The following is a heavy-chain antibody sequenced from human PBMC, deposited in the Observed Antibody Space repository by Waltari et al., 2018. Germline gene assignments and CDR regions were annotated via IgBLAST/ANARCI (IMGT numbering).Heavy chain of an antibody. Sequence: QAQLVQSGAEVKKPGASVKLSCRASGYTFASYNVHWIRQAPGKGLDWMGWIYPDTGDTKYAERFQGRVTMTMDTSMNTAYMELDSLTSDDTAMYYCEATCFSCHYSFDVCGQGTMVTVSS. D-gene: IGHD3-10*01. V-gene: IGHV1-2*02. CDR3: EATCFSCHYSFDV. J-gene: IGHJ3*01. CDR1: GYTFASYN. CDR2: IYPDTGDT.